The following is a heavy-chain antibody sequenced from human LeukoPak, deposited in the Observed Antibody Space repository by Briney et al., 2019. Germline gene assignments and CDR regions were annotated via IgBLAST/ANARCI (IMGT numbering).Heavy chain of an antibody. CDR2: INPNNGGT. CDR1: GDTFIGYY. J-gene: IGHJ4*02. CDR3: ARGRAIVGATTLFDY. V-gene: IGHV1-2*02. Sequence: GASVKVSRKASGDTFIGYYMHWVRQAPGQGLEWMGWINPNNGGTNYAQKFQGRITMTRDTSISTAYMELSNLRSDDTAVYYCARGRAIVGATTLFDYWGQGTLVTVSS. D-gene: IGHD1-26*01.